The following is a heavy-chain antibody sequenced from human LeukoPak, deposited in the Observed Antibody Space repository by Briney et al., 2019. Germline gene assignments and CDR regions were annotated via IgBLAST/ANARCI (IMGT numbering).Heavy chain of an antibody. D-gene: IGHD3-16*02. J-gene: IGHJ4*02. CDR3: ARGSSDDYVWGSYRPTRPVDY. Sequence: SETLSLTCTVSGGSISSYYWCWIRQPAGKGLEWIGRIYTSGSTNYNPSLKSRVTMSVDTSKNQFSLKLSSVTAADTAVYYCARGSSDDYVWGSYRPTRPVDYWGQGTLVTVSS. CDR2: IYTSGST. V-gene: IGHV4-4*07. CDR1: GGSISSYY.